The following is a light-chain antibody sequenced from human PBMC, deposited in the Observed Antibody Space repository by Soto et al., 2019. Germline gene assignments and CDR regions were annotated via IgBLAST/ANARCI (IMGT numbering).Light chain of an antibody. CDR3: QKYNVAPYT. J-gene: IGKJ2*01. CDR1: QDISNF. CDR2: GTS. Sequence: DIQMTQSPSSLSASVGDSVTITCRASQDISNFLAWYQQKPGTVPRLLIYGTSNLHLGVPSRFSGGGSGTDFTLTISALQPEDVATYYCQKYNVAPYTFGQGTKLEIK. V-gene: IGKV1-27*01.